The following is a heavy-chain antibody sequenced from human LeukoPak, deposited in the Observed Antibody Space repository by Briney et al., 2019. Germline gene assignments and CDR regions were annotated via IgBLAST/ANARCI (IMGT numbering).Heavy chain of an antibody. CDR3: ARSGSSSWIDAFDI. V-gene: IGHV4-28*05. J-gene: IGHJ3*02. Sequence: SETLSLTCAVSGYSISSSKWWGWIRQPPGTGLEWIGYIYYSGSIYYNPSLKSRVTMSVDTSKNQFSLKLSSVTAVDTAVYYCARSGSSSWIDAFDIWGQGTMVTVSS. CDR1: GYSISSSKW. CDR2: IYYSGSI. D-gene: IGHD6-13*01.